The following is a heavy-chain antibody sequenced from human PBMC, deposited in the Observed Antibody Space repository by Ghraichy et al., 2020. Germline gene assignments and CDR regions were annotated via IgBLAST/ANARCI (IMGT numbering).Heavy chain of an antibody. D-gene: IGHD6-19*01. CDR1: GGSMSSYY. J-gene: IGHJ5*02. CDR3: AGPNGGWYAWFDP. Sequence: SETLSLTCAVSGGSMSSYYWSWIRQSPGKGLEWIGSVYYTGTTNYNPSLMSRVTISIHTSKNQFSLTLSSVTAADTAVYYCAGPNGGWYAWFDPWGQGTLVTVSS. CDR2: VYYTGTT. V-gene: IGHV4-59*01.